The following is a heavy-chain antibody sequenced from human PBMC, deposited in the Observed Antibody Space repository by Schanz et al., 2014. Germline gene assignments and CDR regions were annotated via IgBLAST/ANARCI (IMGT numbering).Heavy chain of an antibody. Sequence: EVQLVESGGVVAQPGGSLRLSCAASGFSFDDYTMHWVRQAPGKGLEWVSLIDRDGGHTYYEDSVKGRFTISRDNSKNSLYLQMNSLRTEDTALYYCAKDSRGSSFDMDVWGQGTTVTVSS. D-gene: IGHD1-26*01. J-gene: IGHJ6*02. V-gene: IGHV3-43*01. CDR2: IDRDGGHT. CDR1: GFSFDDYT. CDR3: AKDSRGSSFDMDV.